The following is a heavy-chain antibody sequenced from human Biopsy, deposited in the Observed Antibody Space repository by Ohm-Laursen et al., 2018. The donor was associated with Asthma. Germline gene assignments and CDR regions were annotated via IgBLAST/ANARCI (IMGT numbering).Heavy chain of an antibody. J-gene: IGHJ4*02. CDR3: ATDFPCTGGRCCLGY. CDR2: ISYDANVA. Sequence: RSLRLSCAASGLVFRTFGMHWVRQAPGKGLEWVTFISYDANVAYYADSVKGRFSISRDNSANTLFLDVSDLRDDDTAIYYCATDFPCTGGRCCLGYWGQGTQVTVSS. D-gene: IGHD2-15*01. CDR1: GLVFRTFG. V-gene: IGHV3-30*03.